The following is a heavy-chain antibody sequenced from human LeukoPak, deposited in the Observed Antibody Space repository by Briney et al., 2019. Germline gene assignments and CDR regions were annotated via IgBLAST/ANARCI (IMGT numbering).Heavy chain of an antibody. D-gene: IGHD3-3*01. Sequence: SETLSLTCTVSVGPTIGYTWAWFGHPQGRERGGMGYIYYSGSTNYNPSLKSRVTISVDRSKNQFSLKLSSVTAADTAVYYCARDTITIFGVVSPYYMDVWGKGTTVTVSS. CDR3: ARDTITIFGVVSPYYMDV. V-gene: IGHV4-59*12. J-gene: IGHJ6*03. CDR2: IYYSGST. CDR1: VGPTIGYT.